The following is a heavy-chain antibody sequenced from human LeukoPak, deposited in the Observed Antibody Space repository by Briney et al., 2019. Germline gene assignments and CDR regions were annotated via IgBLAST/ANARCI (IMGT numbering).Heavy chain of an antibody. J-gene: IGHJ5*02. Sequence: PSETLPLTCTVSGDSISNNDYYWGWIRQPPGKGLEWIGSIHYSGSSYNYRGGTTYNPTLKSRVAISVDTSKNQFSLRLTSVTAADTAMYYCARNVTAFVGAARRNWFDPWGLGTLVTVSS. CDR2: IHYSGSSYNYRGGT. D-gene: IGHD1-26*01. CDR3: ARNVTAFVGAARRNWFDP. V-gene: IGHV4-39*07. CDR1: GDSISNNDYY.